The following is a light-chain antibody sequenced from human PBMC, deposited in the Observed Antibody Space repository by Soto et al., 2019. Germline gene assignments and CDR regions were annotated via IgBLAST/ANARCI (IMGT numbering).Light chain of an antibody. J-gene: IGLJ1*01. CDR2: EVN. V-gene: IGLV2-14*01. CDR1: SSDIGGYDY. Sequence: HSVLTQPASECVSPGQSITISCTGTSSDIGGYDYVSWYQQHPGKAPKVIIYEVNNRPSGVSNRFSGSKSGNTASLTISGLQAEDEADYYCSSYTSSTTNVFGTGTKVTVL. CDR3: SSYTSSTTNV.